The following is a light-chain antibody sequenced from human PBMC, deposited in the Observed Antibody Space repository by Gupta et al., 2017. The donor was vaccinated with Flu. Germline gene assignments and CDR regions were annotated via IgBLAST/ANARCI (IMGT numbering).Light chain of an antibody. V-gene: IGKV3-15*01. CDR3: QQYNTWPQT. CDR1: QSVGSN. J-gene: IGKJ3*01. Sequence: GGRATLSCRASQSVGSNVGWYQQKPGQAPRLLIYGASSRATDIPARFSGSGSGTDFTLTISSLQSEDFAVYYCQQYNTWPQTFGPGTKVDFK. CDR2: GAS.